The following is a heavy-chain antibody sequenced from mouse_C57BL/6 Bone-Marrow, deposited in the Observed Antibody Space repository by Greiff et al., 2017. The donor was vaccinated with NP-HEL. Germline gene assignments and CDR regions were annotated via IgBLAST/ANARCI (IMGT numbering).Heavy chain of an antibody. CDR1: GYTFTSYW. J-gene: IGHJ2*01. CDR3: ARGRRRRYGDC. D-gene: IGHD2-14*01. CDR2: IDPSDSYT. Sequence: VQLQQPGAELVKPGASVKLSCKASGYTFTSYWMQWVKQRPGQGLEWIGEIDPSDSYTNYNQKFKGKATLTVDTSSSTAYMQLRSLTSEDSAVYYCARGRRRRYGDCWGQGTTLTVSS. V-gene: IGHV1-50*01.